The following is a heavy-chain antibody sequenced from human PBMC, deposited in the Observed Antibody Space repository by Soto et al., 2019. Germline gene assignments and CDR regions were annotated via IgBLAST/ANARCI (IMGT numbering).Heavy chain of an antibody. D-gene: IGHD3-22*01. CDR2: IYPGDSDT. V-gene: IGHV5-51*01. Sequence: GEALKISCKGSGYSFTSYWIGWVRQMPGKGLEWMGIIYPGDSDTRYSPSFQGQVTISADKSISTAYLQWSSLKASDTAMYYCASTSGYYPWEAEGWFDPWGQGTLVPVSS. CDR1: GYSFTSYW. J-gene: IGHJ5*02. CDR3: ASTSGYYPWEAEGWFDP.